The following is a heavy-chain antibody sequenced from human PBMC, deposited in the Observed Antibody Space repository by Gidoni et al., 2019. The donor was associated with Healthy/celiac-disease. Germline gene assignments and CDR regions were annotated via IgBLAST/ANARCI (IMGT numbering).Heavy chain of an antibody. J-gene: IGHJ6*03. Sequence: EVQLVESGGGLVQPGGSLRLSCAASGFTFSSYAMRWGRQAPGKGLEWVSALSGSGGSTYYADSVKGRFTISRDNSKNTLYLQMNSLRAEDTAVYYCAKGDRGYYYYMDVWGKGTTVTVSS. CDR2: LSGSGGST. CDR3: AKGDRGYYYYMDV. CDR1: GFTFSSYA. V-gene: IGHV3-23*04.